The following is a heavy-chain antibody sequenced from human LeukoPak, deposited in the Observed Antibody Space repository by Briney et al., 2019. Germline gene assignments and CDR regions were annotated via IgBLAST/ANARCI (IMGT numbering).Heavy chain of an antibody. CDR2: ISRSGSYI. CDR1: GFDITAYT. Sequence: PGGSLRLSCSGSGFDITAYTVTWVRQVPEKSLEWVSSISRSGSYIHYAPSIRGRFTISRDNAKRSVYLQMNSLRADDTALYYCARDPDSRGTEPPFFDHWGRGTLVTVSS. D-gene: IGHD3-22*01. CDR3: ARDPDSRGTEPPFFDH. J-gene: IGHJ4*02. V-gene: IGHV3-21*01.